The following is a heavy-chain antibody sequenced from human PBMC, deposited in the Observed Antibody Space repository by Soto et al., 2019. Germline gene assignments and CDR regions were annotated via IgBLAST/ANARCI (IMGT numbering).Heavy chain of an antibody. D-gene: IGHD3-22*01. CDR2: IYPADSET. CDR1: GYSFFSHW. Sequence: GEALKVSWKGSGYSFFSHWIGWVRQMPGKGLEWVGIIYPADSETRYSPSFQGQVTISVDKSINTAYLQWSSLKASDTAMYYCARRPWLSGYYDYWGQGTLVPVSS. V-gene: IGHV5-51*01. CDR3: ARRPWLSGYYDY. J-gene: IGHJ4*02.